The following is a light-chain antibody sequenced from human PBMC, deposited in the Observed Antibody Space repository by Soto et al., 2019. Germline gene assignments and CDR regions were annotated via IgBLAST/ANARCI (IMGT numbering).Light chain of an antibody. CDR2: DAS. CDR1: QSVSSY. Sequence: EIVLTQSPATLSLSPGERATLSCRASQSVSSYLGWYQQKPGQAPRLLIYDASTRATGIPARFSGSGSGTDFTLTISSLEPEDFADYYCQQRTNWPLTFGGGTKVEIK. J-gene: IGKJ4*01. V-gene: IGKV3-11*01. CDR3: QQRTNWPLT.